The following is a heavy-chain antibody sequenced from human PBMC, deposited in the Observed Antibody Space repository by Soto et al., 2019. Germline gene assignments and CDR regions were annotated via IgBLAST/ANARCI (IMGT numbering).Heavy chain of an antibody. Sequence: PGGSLRLSCAASGFTFSSSTMSWVRQPPGKGLEWVSAISSSSSYIYYADSLKGRFTISRDNAKNSLYLQMHNLRAEDTALYYCARDLGDVSAFWGQGNLVGASS. CDR3: ARDLGDVSAF. CDR2: ISSSSSYI. V-gene: IGHV3-21*06. CDR1: GFTFSSST. J-gene: IGHJ4*02. D-gene: IGHD3-10*01.